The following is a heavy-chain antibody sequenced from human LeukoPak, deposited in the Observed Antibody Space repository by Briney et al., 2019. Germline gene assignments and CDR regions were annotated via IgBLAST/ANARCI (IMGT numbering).Heavy chain of an antibody. J-gene: IGHJ3*02. V-gene: IGHV3-11*04. CDR2: ISSSGSTI. CDR1: GFTFSDYY. CDR3: ARGYCSGGSCYARAFDI. D-gene: IGHD2-15*01. Sequence: GGSLRLSCAASGFTFSDYYMSWIRQAPGKGLEWVSYISSSGSTIYYADSVKGRFTISRDNAKNTLYLQMNSLRAEDTAVYYCARGYCSGGSCYARAFDIWGQGTMVTVSS.